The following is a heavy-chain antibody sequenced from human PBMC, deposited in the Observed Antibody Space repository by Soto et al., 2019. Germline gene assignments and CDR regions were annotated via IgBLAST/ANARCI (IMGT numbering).Heavy chain of an antibody. D-gene: IGHD1-1*01. CDR1: GCSFRNHG. CDR2: IWYDGSEK. J-gene: IGHJ5*02. CDR3: ARWSNNKVVDP. V-gene: IGHV3-33*01. Sequence: QVQLVESGGGEVQPGRTLRLSCEGSGCSFRNHGMHWIRQSPGKGLEWLAVIWYDGSEKYYADSVKGRFTISRDNSKNTLYLQMNSLKVEDTAIYYCARWSNNKVVDPWGQGTVVTVS.